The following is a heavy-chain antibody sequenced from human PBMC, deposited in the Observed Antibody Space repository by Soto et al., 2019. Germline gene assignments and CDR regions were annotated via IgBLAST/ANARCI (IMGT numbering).Heavy chain of an antibody. CDR3: AKDTGGAVAGTVFY. J-gene: IGHJ4*02. CDR2: ISGSGGST. V-gene: IGHV3-23*01. CDR1: GFTFSSYA. Sequence: GGSLRLSCAASGFTFSSYAMSWVRQAPGKGLEWVSAISGSGGSTYYADSVKGRFTISRDNSKNTLYLQMNSLRAEDTAVYYCAKDTGGAVAGTVFYWGQGTLVTVSS. D-gene: IGHD6-19*01.